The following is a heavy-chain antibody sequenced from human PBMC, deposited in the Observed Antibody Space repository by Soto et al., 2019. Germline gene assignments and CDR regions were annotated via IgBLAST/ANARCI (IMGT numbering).Heavy chain of an antibody. CDR1: GDSISSYY. CDR2: LYYGRSA. Sequence: PSETLSLTCAVSGDSISSYYCMWIRQPPGKGLESIGYLYYGRSANYNPSLKSRVTLSIDRSRNQFSLKLNSVTAADTAVYYCATFLVDHVMSGYNGFHYWGQGTQVTVSS. V-gene: IGHV4-59*04. J-gene: IGHJ4*02. D-gene: IGHD3-3*01. CDR3: ATFLVDHVMSGYNGFHY.